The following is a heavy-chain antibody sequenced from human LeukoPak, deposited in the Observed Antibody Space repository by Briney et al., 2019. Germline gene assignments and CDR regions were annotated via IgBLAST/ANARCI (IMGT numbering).Heavy chain of an antibody. V-gene: IGHV4-31*03. D-gene: IGHD1-1*01. CDR2: IYYSGST. CDR1: GGSISSGGYY. J-gene: IGHJ6*02. Sequence: SETLSLTCTVSGGSISSGGYYWSWIRQHPGKGLEWIGYIYYSGSTYYNPSLKSRVTISVDTSKNQFSLKLSSVTAADTAVYYCARDRREVWNYYYGMDVWGQGTTVTVSS. CDR3: ARDRREVWNYYYGMDV.